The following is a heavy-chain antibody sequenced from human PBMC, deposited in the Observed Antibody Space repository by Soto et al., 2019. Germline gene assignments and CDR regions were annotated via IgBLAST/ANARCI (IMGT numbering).Heavy chain of an antibody. D-gene: IGHD3-10*01. CDR1: GGSISSGGYY. CDR2: IYYSGST. Sequence: SETLSLTCTVSGGSISSGGYYWSWIRQHPGKGLELIGYIYYSGSTYYNPSLKSRVTISVDTSKNQFSLKLSSVTAADTAVYYCARDLGRAGFGEDAFDIWGQGTMVTVSS. CDR3: ARDLGRAGFGEDAFDI. J-gene: IGHJ3*02. V-gene: IGHV4-31*03.